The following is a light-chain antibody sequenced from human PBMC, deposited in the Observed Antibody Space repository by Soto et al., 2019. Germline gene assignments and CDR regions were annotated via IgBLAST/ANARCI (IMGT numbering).Light chain of an antibody. V-gene: IGLV2-11*01. CDR3: QSYDSSLGYV. Sequence: QSALTQPRSVSGSPGQSVTISCTGTSSDVGNYNYVSWYQQHPGKVPKVMIYDVTKRPSGVPDRFSGSKSGNTASLTISGLQPEDEADYYCQSYDSSLGYVFGTGTKLTVL. CDR2: DVT. J-gene: IGLJ1*01. CDR1: SSDVGNYNY.